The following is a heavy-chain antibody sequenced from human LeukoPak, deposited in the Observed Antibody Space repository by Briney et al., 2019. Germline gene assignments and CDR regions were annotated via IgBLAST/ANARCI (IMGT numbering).Heavy chain of an antibody. CDR3: ARHPRQTYYFYMDV. Sequence: SETLSLTCAVYGGSFSGYYWSWIRQPPGKGLEWIGEINHSGSTNYNPSLKSRVTISVDTSKNQFSLKLSSVTAADAGVYYCARHPRQTYYFYMDVWGKGTTVTISS. D-gene: IGHD6-25*01. J-gene: IGHJ6*03. CDR1: GGSFSGYY. CDR2: INHSGST. V-gene: IGHV4-34*01.